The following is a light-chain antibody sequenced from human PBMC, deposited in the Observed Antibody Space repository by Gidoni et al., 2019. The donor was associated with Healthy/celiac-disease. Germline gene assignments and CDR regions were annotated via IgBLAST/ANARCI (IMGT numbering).Light chain of an antibody. CDR2: KAS. CDR3: QHPTT. J-gene: IGKJ1*01. Sequence: DIQMTQSPSTLSASVGDRVTITCRASQSISSWLAWYQQKPGKAPKLLIYKASSLESGVPSRFSGSGSGTEFTLTISSLQPDDFATYYCQHPTTCGQXTKVXIK. CDR1: QSISSW. V-gene: IGKV1-5*03.